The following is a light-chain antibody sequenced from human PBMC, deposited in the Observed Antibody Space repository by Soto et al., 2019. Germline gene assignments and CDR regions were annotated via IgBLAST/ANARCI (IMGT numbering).Light chain of an antibody. CDR2: SAS. CDR3: QQLHSYPFT. CDR1: QGIRNY. Sequence: DIQLTQSPSFLSASVGDRVTITCRASQGIRNYLAWFQQKPGNAPNLLIFSASTLQSGVPSRFSGSGSGAEFTLTISSLQPEDFATYYCQQLHSYPFTFGPGTKVDIK. V-gene: IGKV1-9*01. J-gene: IGKJ3*01.